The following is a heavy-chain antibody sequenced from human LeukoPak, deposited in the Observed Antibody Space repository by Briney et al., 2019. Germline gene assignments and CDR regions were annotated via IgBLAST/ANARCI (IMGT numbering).Heavy chain of an antibody. CDR2: INHSGST. Sequence: PSETLSLTCAVYGGPFSGYYWSWIRQPPGKGLEWIGEINHSGSTNYNPSLKSRVTISVDTSKNQFSLKLSSVTAADTAVYYCARGGYSYVSWFDPWGQGTLVTVSS. D-gene: IGHD5-18*01. V-gene: IGHV4-34*01. CDR1: GGPFSGYY. CDR3: ARGGYSYVSWFDP. J-gene: IGHJ5*02.